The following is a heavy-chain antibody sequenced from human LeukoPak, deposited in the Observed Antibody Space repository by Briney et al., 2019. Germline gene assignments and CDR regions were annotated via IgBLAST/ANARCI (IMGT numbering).Heavy chain of an antibody. CDR3: ARAPAYDFWSGYYTSFDY. CDR2: ISSSGSTI. J-gene: IGHJ4*02. V-gene: IGHV3-11*04. Sequence: GGSLRLSCAASGFTFSDYYMSWIRQAPGKGLEWVSYISSSGSTIYYADSVKGRFTISRDNAKNSLYLQMNSLRAEDTAVYYCARAPAYDFWSGYYTSFDYWGQGTLVTVSS. CDR1: GFTFSDYY. D-gene: IGHD3-3*01.